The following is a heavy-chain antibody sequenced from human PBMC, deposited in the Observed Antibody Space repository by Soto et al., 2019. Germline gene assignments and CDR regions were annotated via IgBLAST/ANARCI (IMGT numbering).Heavy chain of an antibody. V-gene: IGHV4-59*01. CDR3: ARVKSYDILTGPLEYYFDY. CDR1: GGSISSYY. Sequence: SETLSLTCTVSGGSISSYYWSWIRQPPGKGLEWIGYIYYSGSTNYNPSLKSRVTISVDTSKNQFSLKLSSVTAADTAVYYCARVKSYDILTGPLEYYFDYWGQGTLVTVSS. D-gene: IGHD3-9*01. CDR2: IYYSGST. J-gene: IGHJ4*02.